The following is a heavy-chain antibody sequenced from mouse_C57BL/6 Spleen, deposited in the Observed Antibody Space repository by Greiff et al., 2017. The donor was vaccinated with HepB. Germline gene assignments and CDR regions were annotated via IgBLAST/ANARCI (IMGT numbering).Heavy chain of an antibody. J-gene: IGHJ4*01. CDR3: ARDRNDGYYVDYAMDY. D-gene: IGHD2-3*01. Sequence: EVKVVESGGGLVKPGGSLKLSCAASGFTFSSYAMSWVRQTPEKRLEWVATISDGGSYTYYPDNVKGRFTISRDNAKNNLYLQMSHLKSEDTAMYYCARDRNDGYYVDYAMDYWGQGTSVTVSS. CDR1: GFTFSSYA. V-gene: IGHV5-4*01. CDR2: ISDGGSYT.